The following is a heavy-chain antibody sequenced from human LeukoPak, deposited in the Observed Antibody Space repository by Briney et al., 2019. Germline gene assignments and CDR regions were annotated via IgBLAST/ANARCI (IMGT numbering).Heavy chain of an antibody. J-gene: IGHJ4*02. D-gene: IGHD5-12*01. CDR3: ARDMGLRDIVATIYRFDY. Sequence: ASVKVSCKASGYTFTNYAMHWVRQAPGQRLEWMGWISAYNGNTNYAQKLQGRVTMTTDTSTSTAYMELRSLRSDDTAVYYCARDMGLRDIVATIYRFDYWGQGTLVTVSS. CDR2: ISAYNGNT. CDR1: GYTFTNYA. V-gene: IGHV1-18*01.